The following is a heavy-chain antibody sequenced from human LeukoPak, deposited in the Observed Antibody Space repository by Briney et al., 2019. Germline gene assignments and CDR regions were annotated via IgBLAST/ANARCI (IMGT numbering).Heavy chain of an antibody. CDR3: ARSGYYYDSSGYYYY. V-gene: IGHV4-59*01. J-gene: IGHJ4*02. D-gene: IGHD3-22*01. CDR2: IYYSGST. CDR1: GGSISSYY. Sequence: SETLSLTCTVSGGSISSYYWSWIRQPPGKGLEWIGYIYYSGSTNYNPSLKSRVTISVDTSKNQFSLKLSSVTAADTAMYYCARSGYYYDSSGYYYYWGQGTLVTVSS.